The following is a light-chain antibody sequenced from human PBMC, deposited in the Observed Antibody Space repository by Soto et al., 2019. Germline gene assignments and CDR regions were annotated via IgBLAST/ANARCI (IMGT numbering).Light chain of an antibody. CDR3: CSYAGSSTWV. CDR1: SSDVGSYNF. J-gene: IGLJ3*02. CDR2: EVN. Sequence: QSALTQPASVSGSPGQSITISCTGTSSDVGSYNFVSWYQHHPGKAPKLMICEVNKRPSGVSNRFSSSKSGNTASLTISGLQAEDEADYYCCSYAGSSTWVFGGGTKLTVL. V-gene: IGLV2-23*02.